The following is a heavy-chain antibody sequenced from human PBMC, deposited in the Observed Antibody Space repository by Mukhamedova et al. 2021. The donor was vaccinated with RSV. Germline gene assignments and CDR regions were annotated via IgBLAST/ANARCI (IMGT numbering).Heavy chain of an antibody. V-gene: IGHV3-15*01. CDR2: IKSKTDGGTT. J-gene: IGHJ4*02. Sequence: GKGLEWVGRIKSKTDGGTTDYAAPVKGRISISRDDSRDTVYLQMKSLKTEDTAVYYCTTVGSGYYDTSGYSRFDYWGQGNLLTVS. D-gene: IGHD3-22*01. CDR3: TTVGSGYYDTSGYSRFDY.